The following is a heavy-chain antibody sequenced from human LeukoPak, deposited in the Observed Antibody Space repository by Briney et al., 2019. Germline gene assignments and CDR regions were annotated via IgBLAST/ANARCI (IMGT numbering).Heavy chain of an antibody. D-gene: IGHD4-17*01. J-gene: IGHJ4*02. V-gene: IGHV4-39*07. CDR2: IYYSGST. Sequence: KASETLSLTCTVSGGSINSGDYYWVWIRQPPGKGLEWIGSIYYSGSTYYNPSLKSRVTISVDTSKNQFSLKLSSVTAADTAVYYCARVPTVTFFDYWGQGTLVTVSS. CDR3: ARVPTVTFFDY. CDR1: GGSINSGDYY.